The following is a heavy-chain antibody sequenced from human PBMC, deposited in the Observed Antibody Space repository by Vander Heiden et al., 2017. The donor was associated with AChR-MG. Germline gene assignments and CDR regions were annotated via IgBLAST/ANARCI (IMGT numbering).Heavy chain of an antibody. CDR3: ATNGGLAVAGTIDY. CDR2: IIHIFSTA. V-gene: IGHV1-69*06. J-gene: IGHJ4*02. D-gene: IGHD6-19*01. CDR1: GGTFSSYA. Sequence: QVQLVQSGAEVKKPGSSVKVSCKASGGTFSSYAISWVRQAPGQGLEWMGGIIHIFSTASSAQKFQGRITITAEKSTSTAYMALSNLRSEDTAVYYCATNGGLAVAGTIDYWGQGTLVTVSS.